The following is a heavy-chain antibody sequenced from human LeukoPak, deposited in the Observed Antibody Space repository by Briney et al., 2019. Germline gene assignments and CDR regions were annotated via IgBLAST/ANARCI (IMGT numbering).Heavy chain of an antibody. CDR3: ARRWFGSMVRGVIKSGFDY. CDR2: INHSGST. CDR1: GYSISSGYY. Sequence: PSETLSLTCTVSGYSISSGYYWGWIRQPPGKGLEWIGEINHSGSTNYNPSLKSRVTISVDTSKNQFSLKLSSVTAADTAVYYCARRWFGSMVRGVIKSGFDYWGQGTLVTVSS. J-gene: IGHJ4*02. V-gene: IGHV4-38-2*02. D-gene: IGHD3-10*01.